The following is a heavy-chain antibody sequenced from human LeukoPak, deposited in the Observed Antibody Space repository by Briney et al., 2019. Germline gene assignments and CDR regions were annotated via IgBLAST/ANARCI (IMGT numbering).Heavy chain of an antibody. CDR2: IIPIFGTA. D-gene: IGHD5-12*01. CDR3: ARDGPSGYDYSFDY. Sequence: SVKVSCKASGGTFISYAISWVRQAPGQGLEWMGGIIPIFGTANYAQKFQGRVTITTDESTSTAYIELSSLRSEDTAVYYCARDGPSGYDYSFDYWGQGTLVTVSS. CDR1: GGTFISYA. J-gene: IGHJ4*02. V-gene: IGHV1-69*05.